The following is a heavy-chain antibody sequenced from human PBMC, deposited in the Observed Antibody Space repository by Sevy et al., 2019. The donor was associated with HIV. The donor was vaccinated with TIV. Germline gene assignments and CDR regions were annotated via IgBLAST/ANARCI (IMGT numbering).Heavy chain of an antibody. CDR1: GDSVSSNNVA. CDR3: ARGAQSAFYI. CDR2: TYYMSRWYN. J-gene: IGHJ3*02. Sequence: SQTLSLTCAISGDSVSSNNVAWNWIRQSPSRGLEWLGRTYYMSRWYNEYALPVKSRITINPDTSKNQFSLQLNSVTPEDTAVYYCARGAQSAFYIWGQGTMVTVSS. V-gene: IGHV6-1*01.